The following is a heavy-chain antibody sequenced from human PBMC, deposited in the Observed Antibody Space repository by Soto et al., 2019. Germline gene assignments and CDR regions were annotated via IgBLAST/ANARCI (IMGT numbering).Heavy chain of an antibody. Sequence: GGSLRLSCAVSGVTLSNVWMNWVRQAPGKGPEWVGRIKSKTDGGTVEYAAPAKDRFTISRDDSENTLYLQMNSLKTEDTAVYYCSHGYYQYFESWGQGTLVTVSS. V-gene: IGHV3-15*07. D-gene: IGHD5-18*01. CDR2: IKSKTDGGTV. CDR1: GVTLSNVW. CDR3: SHGYYQYFES. J-gene: IGHJ4*02.